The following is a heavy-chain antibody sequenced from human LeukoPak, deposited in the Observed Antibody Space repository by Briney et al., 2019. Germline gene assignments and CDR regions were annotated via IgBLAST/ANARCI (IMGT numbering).Heavy chain of an antibody. D-gene: IGHD4-23*01. CDR1: GFTFSSYG. CDR2: IRYDGSNK. J-gene: IGHJ4*02. V-gene: IGHV3-30*02. Sequence: GGSLRLSCAASGFTFSSYGMHWVRQAPGKGLEWVAFIRYDGSNKYYADSVKGRFTISRDNSKNTLYLQMNSLRAEDTAVYYCAKAPTLNSYYFDYWGQGTLVTVSS. CDR3: AKAPTLNSYYFDY.